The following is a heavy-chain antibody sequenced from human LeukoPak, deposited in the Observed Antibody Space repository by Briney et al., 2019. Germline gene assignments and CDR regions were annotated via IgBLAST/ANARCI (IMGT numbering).Heavy chain of an antibody. J-gene: IGHJ4*02. D-gene: IGHD3-22*01. Sequence: ASVKVSCKASGYTFISYDINWVRQAPGQGLEWMGWISAYNGNTNYAQKLQGRVTMTTDTSTSTAYMELRSLRSDDTAVYYCARVRFDSSGYYYYFDYWGQGTLVTVSS. CDR3: ARVRFDSSGYYYYFDY. CDR2: ISAYNGNT. CDR1: GYTFISYD. V-gene: IGHV1-18*01.